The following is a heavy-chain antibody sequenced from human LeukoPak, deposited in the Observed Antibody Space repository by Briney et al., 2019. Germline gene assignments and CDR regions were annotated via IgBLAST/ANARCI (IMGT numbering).Heavy chain of an antibody. V-gene: IGHV4-59*01. CDR3: ARVPDYGDYPYYYYYMDV. J-gene: IGHJ6*03. Sequence: SETLSLTCTVSGGSISSYYWSWIRQPPGKGLEWIGYIYYSGSTNYNPSLKSRVTISVDTSKNQFSLKLSSVTAADMAVYYCARVPDYGDYPYYYYYMDVWGKGTTVTISS. CDR2: IYYSGST. CDR1: GGSISSYY. D-gene: IGHD4-17*01.